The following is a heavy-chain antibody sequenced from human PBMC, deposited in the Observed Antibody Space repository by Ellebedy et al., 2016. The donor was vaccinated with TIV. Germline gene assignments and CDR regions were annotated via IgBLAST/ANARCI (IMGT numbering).Heavy chain of an antibody. V-gene: IGHV4-4*07. J-gene: IGHJ5*02. D-gene: IGHD3-9*01. CDR2: IYTSGST. CDR3: ARHLRYSDWRILDL. CDR1: GGSISSYY. Sequence: MPSETLSLTCTVSGGSISSYYWSWIRQPAGKGLEWIGRIYTSGSTNYNPSLQSRVTMSVDTSKNQFSLKLSSVTAADTAVYYCARHLRYSDWRILDLWGPGILVAVSS.